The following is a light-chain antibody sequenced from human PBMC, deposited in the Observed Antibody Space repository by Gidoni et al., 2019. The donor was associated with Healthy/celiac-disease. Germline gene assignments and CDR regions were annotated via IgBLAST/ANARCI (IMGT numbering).Light chain of an antibody. J-gene: IGKJ4*01. CDR3: RQSYSTPLT. CDR1: QSISSY. Sequence: DIQMTQSPSSLSASVGDRVTITCRASQSISSYLNWYQQKPGKAPKLLIYASSSLQSGVPSRFSGSGSGTVFTLTISSLQPEDFATYYCRQSYSTPLTFGGGTKVEIK. CDR2: ASS. V-gene: IGKV1-39*01.